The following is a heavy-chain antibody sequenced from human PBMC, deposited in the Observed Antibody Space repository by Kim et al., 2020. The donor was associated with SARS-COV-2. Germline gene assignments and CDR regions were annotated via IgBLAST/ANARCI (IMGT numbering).Heavy chain of an antibody. D-gene: IGHD2-2*02. J-gene: IGHJ4*02. CDR2: ISGSGGST. V-gene: IGHV3-23*01. CDR3: AKDLGYSPLTYYFDY. Sequence: GGSLRLSCAASGFTFSSYAMSWVRQAPGKGLEWVSAISGSGGSTYYADSVKGRFTISRDNSKNTLYLQMNSLRAEDTAVYYCAKDLGYSPLTYYFDYWGQGTLVTVSS. CDR1: GFTFSSYA.